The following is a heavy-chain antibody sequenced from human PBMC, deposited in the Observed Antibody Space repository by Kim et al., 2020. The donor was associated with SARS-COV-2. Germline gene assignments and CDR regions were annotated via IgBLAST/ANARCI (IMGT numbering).Heavy chain of an antibody. D-gene: IGHD3-9*01. V-gene: IGHV3-48*02. CDR3: ARFEAEDLYYDILTGSHTGAVDY. J-gene: IGHJ4*02. Sequence: GGSLRLSCAASGFTFSSYSMNWVRQAPGKGLEWVSYISSSSSTIYYADSVKGRFTIPRDNAKNSLYLQMNSLRDEDTAVYYCARFEAEDLYYDILTGSHTGAVDYWGQGTLVTVSS. CDR1: GFTFSSYS. CDR2: ISSSSSTI.